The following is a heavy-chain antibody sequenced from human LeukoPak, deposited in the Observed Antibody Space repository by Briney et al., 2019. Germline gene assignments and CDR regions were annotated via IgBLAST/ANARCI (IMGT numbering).Heavy chain of an antibody. Sequence: ASVTVSCKASGYTFTSYDINWVRQATGPGLEWMGWMNPNSGNTGYAQKFQGRVTMPRNTSISPAYMELSRLRSEHTAVYYCARAASIAARTAGYWGQGTMVTVCS. CDR2: MNPNSGNT. CDR3: ARAASIAARTAGY. J-gene: IGHJ4*02. D-gene: IGHD6-6*01. V-gene: IGHV1-8*01. CDR1: GYTFTSYD.